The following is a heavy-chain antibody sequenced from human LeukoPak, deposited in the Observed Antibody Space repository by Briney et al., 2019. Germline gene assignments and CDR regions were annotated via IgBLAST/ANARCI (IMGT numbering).Heavy chain of an antibody. CDR3: VRDRRYCGSTNCVGLFDN. V-gene: IGHV3-7*01. J-gene: IGHJ4*02. D-gene: IGHD2-2*01. CDR2: IKQDGSVK. Sequence: PGGSLRLSCASSDIIFSDFSMNWVRQAPGKGLEWVANIKQDGSVKYYVDSVKGRFTISRDDAKNSLYLQMNSLRAEDTALYYCVRDRRYCGSTNCVGLFDNWGQGTLVTVSS. CDR1: DIIFSDFS.